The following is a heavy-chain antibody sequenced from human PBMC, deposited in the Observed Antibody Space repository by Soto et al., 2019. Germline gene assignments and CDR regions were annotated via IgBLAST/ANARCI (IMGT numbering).Heavy chain of an antibody. J-gene: IGHJ4*02. V-gene: IGHV1-69*12. CDR3: ASGGATSFGVVIHFDY. CDR1: GGTFSSYA. Sequence: QVQLVQSGAEVKKPGSSVKVSCKASGGTFSSYAISWVRQAPGQGLEWMGGIIPIFGTANYAQKFQGRVTITGEETTSTAHMEQRSMRSEDTAVYYCASGGATSFGVVIHFDYWGQGTLVTVSS. CDR2: IIPIFGTA. D-gene: IGHD3-3*01.